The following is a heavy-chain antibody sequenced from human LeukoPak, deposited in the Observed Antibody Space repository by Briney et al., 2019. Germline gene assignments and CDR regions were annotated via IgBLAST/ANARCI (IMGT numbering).Heavy chain of an antibody. D-gene: IGHD1-26*01. V-gene: IGHV5-51*01. Sequence: GESLKISCKGSGYSFTSYWIGWVRQMPGKGLEWMGIICPGDSDTRYSPSFQGQVTISADKSISTAYLQWSSLKASDTAMYYCARAVDSGSYYSLRVYFDYWGQGTLVTVSS. J-gene: IGHJ4*02. CDR2: ICPGDSDT. CDR1: GYSFTSYW. CDR3: ARAVDSGSYYSLRVYFDY.